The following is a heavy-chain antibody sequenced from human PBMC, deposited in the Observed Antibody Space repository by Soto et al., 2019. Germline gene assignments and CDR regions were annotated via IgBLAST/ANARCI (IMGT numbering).Heavy chain of an antibody. V-gene: IGHV4-31*03. Sequence: SETLSLTCTVSGGSISSGGYYWSWIRQHPGKGLEWIGYIYYSGSTYYNPSLKSRVTISVDTSKNQFSLKLSSVTAADTAVYYCAREGYLEGFDPWGQGTLVTVSS. J-gene: IGHJ5*02. CDR3: AREGYLEGFDP. D-gene: IGHD1-20*01. CDR1: GGSISSGGYY. CDR2: IYYSGST.